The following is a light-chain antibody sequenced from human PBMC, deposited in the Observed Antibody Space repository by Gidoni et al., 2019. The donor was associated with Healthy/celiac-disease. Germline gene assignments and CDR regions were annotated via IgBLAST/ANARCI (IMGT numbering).Light chain of an antibody. CDR2: GAS. J-gene: IGKJ4*01. CDR3: QRYGSSPRAT. V-gene: IGKV3-20*01. CDR1: QSVSSSY. Sequence: EIVLTQSPGTLFLSPGERATLSCRASQSVSSSYLAWYQQKPGQAPRLLIYGASSRATGIPNRFSGSGSGTDFTLTISRLEPEDFAVYYCQRYGSSPRATFGGGTKVEIK.